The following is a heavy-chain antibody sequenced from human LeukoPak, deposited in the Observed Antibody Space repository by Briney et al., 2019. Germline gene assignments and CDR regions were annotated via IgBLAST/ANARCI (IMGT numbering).Heavy chain of an antibody. CDR1: GLTFSNYG. J-gene: IGHJ4*02. D-gene: IGHD4-11*01. CDR3: AKDISRYSNYVDY. Sequence: PGGSLRLSCAASGLTFSNYGMHWVRQAPGKGLEWVAVIWYGGSNKYYADSVKGRFTISRDNSKNTLYLQMNSLRAEDTAVYYCAKDISRYSNYVDYWGQGTQVTVSS. V-gene: IGHV3-30*02. CDR2: IWYGGSNK.